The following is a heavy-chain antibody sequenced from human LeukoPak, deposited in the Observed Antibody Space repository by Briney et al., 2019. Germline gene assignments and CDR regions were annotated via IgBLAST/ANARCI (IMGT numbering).Heavy chain of an antibody. CDR3: ARARGFFDY. V-gene: IGHV3-7*01. J-gene: IGHJ4*02. CDR1: GFTFSSYW. D-gene: IGHD3-10*01. CDR2: IKQAGSEK. Sequence: GGSLRLSCAASGFTFSSYWMSWVRQAPGKGLEWVVNIKQAGSEKYYVDSVKGRFTISRDNAENSLYLQMNSLRAEDTAVYYCARARGFFDYWGQGTLVTVTS.